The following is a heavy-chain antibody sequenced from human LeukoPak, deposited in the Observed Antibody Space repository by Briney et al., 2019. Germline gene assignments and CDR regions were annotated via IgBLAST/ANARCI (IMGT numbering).Heavy chain of an antibody. CDR1: GFTFSSYG. CDR3: ARDCPLGDSEYFFDY. D-gene: IGHD1-26*01. V-gene: IGHV3-33*01. CDR2: IWYDGSNK. Sequence: GGSLRLSCAASGFTFSSYGMHWVRQAPVKELEWVAVIWYDGSNKYYADSVKGRFTISRDNSKNTLYLQMNSLRAEDTAVYYCARDCPLGDSEYFFDYWGQGTLVTVSS. J-gene: IGHJ4*02.